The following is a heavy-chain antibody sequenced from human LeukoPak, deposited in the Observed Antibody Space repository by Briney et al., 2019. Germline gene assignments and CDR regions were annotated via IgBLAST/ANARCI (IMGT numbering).Heavy chain of an antibody. Sequence: GGSLRLSCRASGFNFSPYWMSWVRQAPGKGPEWVANIKGDGSETFYVNSVEGRFTISRDNAKNSLHLQMNSLRAEDTAIYYCVREAGLAFDIWGQGTMVTVSS. D-gene: IGHD3-10*01. J-gene: IGHJ3*02. CDR2: IKGDGSET. CDR1: GFNFSPYW. V-gene: IGHV3-7*01. CDR3: VREAGLAFDI.